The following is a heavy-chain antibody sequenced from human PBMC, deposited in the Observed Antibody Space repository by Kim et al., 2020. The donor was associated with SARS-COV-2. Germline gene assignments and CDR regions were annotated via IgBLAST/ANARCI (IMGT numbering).Heavy chain of an antibody. D-gene: IGHD1-26*01. J-gene: IGHJ6*02. CDR3: ARKEWELNSYYYYGMDV. CDR1: GGTFSSYA. CDR2: IIPIFGTA. V-gene: IGHV1-69*13. Sequence: SVKVSCKASGGTFSSYAISWVRQAPGQGLEWMGGIIPIFGTANYAQKFQGRVTITADESTSTAYMELSSLRSEDTAVYYCARKEWELNSYYYYGMDVWGQGTTVTVSS.